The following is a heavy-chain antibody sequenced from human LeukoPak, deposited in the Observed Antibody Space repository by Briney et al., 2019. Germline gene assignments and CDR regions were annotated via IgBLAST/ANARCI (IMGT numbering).Heavy chain of an antibody. CDR3: TKARYGTKGFDY. Sequence: GGSLRLSCAASGFTFDDYAMHWVRQAPGKGLEWVSGISWNSGSIGYADSVKGRFTISRDNAKNSLYLQMNSLRAEDTALYYCTKARYGTKGFDYWGQGTLVTVSS. V-gene: IGHV3-9*01. D-gene: IGHD3-16*01. J-gene: IGHJ4*02. CDR1: GFTFDDYA. CDR2: ISWNSGSI.